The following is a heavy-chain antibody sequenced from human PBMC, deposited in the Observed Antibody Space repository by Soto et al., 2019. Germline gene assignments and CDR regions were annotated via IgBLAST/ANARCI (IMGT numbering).Heavy chain of an antibody. CDR2: IYSGGST. J-gene: IGHJ6*02. CDR3: ARGAYYCYYGMDV. V-gene: IGHV3-53*01. CDR1: GFTVSSNY. Sequence: EVQLVESGGGLIQPGGSLRLSCAASGFTVSSNYMSWVRQAPGKGLEWVSVIYSGGSTYYADSVKGRFTISRDNSKNTLYLQMNSLRAEGTAVYYCARGAYYCYYGMDVWGQGTTVTVSS.